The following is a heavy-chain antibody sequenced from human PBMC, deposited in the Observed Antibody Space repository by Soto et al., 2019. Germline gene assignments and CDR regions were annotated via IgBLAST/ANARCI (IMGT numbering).Heavy chain of an antibody. CDR3: ARDSAGELSLGDEYYYYGMDV. J-gene: IGHJ6*02. D-gene: IGHD3-16*02. CDR1: GFTFSSYA. CDR2: ISYDGSNK. Sequence: GGSLRLSCAASGFTFSSYAMHWVRQAPGKGLEWVAVISYDGSNKYYADSVKGRFTISRDNSKNTLYLQMNSLRAEDTAVYYCARDSAGELSLGDEYYYYGMDVWGQGTTVTVSS. V-gene: IGHV3-30-3*01.